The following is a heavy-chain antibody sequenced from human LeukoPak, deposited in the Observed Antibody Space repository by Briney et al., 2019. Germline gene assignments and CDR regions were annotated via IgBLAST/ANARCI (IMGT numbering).Heavy chain of an antibody. D-gene: IGHD5-18*01. CDR2: MNPNSGNT. V-gene: IGHV1-8*01. CDR3: ARDLVDTAMGHNWFDP. J-gene: IGHJ5*02. CDR1: GYTFTSYD. Sequence: ASVKVSCKASGYTFTSYDINWVRQATGQGLEWMGWMNPNSGNTGYAQKFQGRVTMTRNTSISTAYMELSSLRSEDTAVYYCARDLVDTAMGHNWFDPWGQGTLVTVSS.